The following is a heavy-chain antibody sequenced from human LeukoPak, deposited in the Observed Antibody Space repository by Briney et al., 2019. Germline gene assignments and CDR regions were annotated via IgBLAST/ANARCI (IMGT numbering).Heavy chain of an antibody. CDR3: ARAQTYYGSGSYLY. D-gene: IGHD3-10*01. CDR1: GFTFSRYS. V-gene: IGHV3-48*02. J-gene: IGHJ4*02. CDR2: ISSSSSTV. Sequence: AGSLRLSCAASGFTFSRYSMNWVRQAPGKGLEGVSYISSSSSTVYYADSLKGRFTISRDNAKNSLYLQMNSLRDEDTAVYYCARAQTYYGSGSYLYWGQGTLVTVSS.